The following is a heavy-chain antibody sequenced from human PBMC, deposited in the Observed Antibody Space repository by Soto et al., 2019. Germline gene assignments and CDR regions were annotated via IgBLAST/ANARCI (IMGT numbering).Heavy chain of an antibody. CDR1: GFTFSSYA. CDR2: ISCSGGSS. Sequence: GGSLRLSCAASGFTFSSYAMSWVRQAPGKGLEWVSAISCSGGSSYYADSVKGRFTISRDNSKNTLYLQMNSLRAEDTAVYYRAYSSTPFDYWGQGTLVTVSS. CDR3: AYSSTPFDY. J-gene: IGHJ4*02. V-gene: IGHV3-23*01. D-gene: IGHD6-13*01.